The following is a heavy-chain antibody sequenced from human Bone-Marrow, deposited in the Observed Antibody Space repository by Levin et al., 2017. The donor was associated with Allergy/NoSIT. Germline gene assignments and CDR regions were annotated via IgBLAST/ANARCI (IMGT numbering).Heavy chain of an antibody. CDR1: GFTFSNFA. Sequence: GGSLRLSCVVSGFTFSNFAMHWVRQAPGKGLEWVACISYEGSNKYYADSVRGRLTISRDNSKNTLYLQMNSLKPEDTAVYYCARDLSSGADYWGQGALVTVSS. J-gene: IGHJ4*02. CDR2: ISYEGSNK. V-gene: IGHV3-30*03. CDR3: ARDLSSGADY. D-gene: IGHD2/OR15-2a*01.